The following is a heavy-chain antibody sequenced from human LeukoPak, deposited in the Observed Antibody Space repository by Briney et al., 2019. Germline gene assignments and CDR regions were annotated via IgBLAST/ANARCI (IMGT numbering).Heavy chain of an antibody. CDR2: ISSSSSYI. V-gene: IGHV3-21*01. CDR3: ARDHCSSTSCTGYYFDY. D-gene: IGHD2-2*01. Sequence: GGSLRLSCAASGFTFSSYSMNWVCQAPGKGLEWVSSISSSSSYIYYADSVKGRFTISRDNAKNSLCLQMNSLRAEDTAVYYCARDHCSSTSCTGYYFDYWGQGTLVTVSS. J-gene: IGHJ4*02. CDR1: GFTFSSYS.